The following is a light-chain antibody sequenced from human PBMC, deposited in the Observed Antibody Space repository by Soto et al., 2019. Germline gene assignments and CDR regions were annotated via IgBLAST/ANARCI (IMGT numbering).Light chain of an antibody. V-gene: IGKV3-15*01. CDR2: GAF. Sequence: EIVMTQSPATLSVSPGERATLSCRASQSVRSNLAWYLQKPGQAPRLLIYGAFTRATGIPARFSGSGSGTEFTLTISSLQSEDFAVYYCQQYKNWPYTFGQGTKLEIK. CDR3: QQYKNWPYT. CDR1: QSVRSN. J-gene: IGKJ2*01.